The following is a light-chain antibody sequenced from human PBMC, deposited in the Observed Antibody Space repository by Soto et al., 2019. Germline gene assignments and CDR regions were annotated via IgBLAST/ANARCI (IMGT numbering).Light chain of an antibody. V-gene: IGKV3-15*01. CDR2: GAS. J-gene: IGKJ1*01. CDR1: QSVSNT. CDR3: QQYNNWPT. Sequence: ENVLTQSPGTLSLSPGERATLSCRASQSVSNTFLAWYQQKPGQAPRLLIYGASTRATGIPARFSGSGSGTEFTLTISSLQSEDFAVYYCQQYNNWPTFGQGTKVDI.